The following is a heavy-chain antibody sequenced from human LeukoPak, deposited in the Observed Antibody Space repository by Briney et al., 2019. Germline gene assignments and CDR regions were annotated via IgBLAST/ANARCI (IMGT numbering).Heavy chain of an antibody. CDR2: IKEDGNEI. Sequence: GGSLRLSCAVSGFSFSSNCMSWVRQAPGKGLEWVAKIKEDGNEIYYVDSVKGRFTISRDNTKNSLFLQMNSLRAEDTAVYYCATGGAVAGRFAYWGRGTLVTVSS. CDR1: GFSFSSNC. D-gene: IGHD6-19*01. J-gene: IGHJ4*02. V-gene: IGHV3-7*01. CDR3: ATGGAVAGRFAY.